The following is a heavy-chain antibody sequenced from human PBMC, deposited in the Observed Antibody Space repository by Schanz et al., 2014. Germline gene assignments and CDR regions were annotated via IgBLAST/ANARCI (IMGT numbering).Heavy chain of an antibody. D-gene: IGHD3-10*01. CDR3: ARGRGFYDY. V-gene: IGHV1-18*01. Sequence: VQSVHSGTEVQKLGASVKVSCQTSGYTFTAYGINWVRQAPGQGLEWIGWINGYNGHTLYAQKFQGRVSITADTSTNTAYMELSSLTSEDTAVHYCARGRGFYDYWGQGTLVTVSS. J-gene: IGHJ4*02. CDR2: INGYNGHT. CDR1: GYTFTAYG.